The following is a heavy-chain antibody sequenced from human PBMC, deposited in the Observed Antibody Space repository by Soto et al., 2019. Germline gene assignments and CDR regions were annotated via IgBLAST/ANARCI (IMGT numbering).Heavy chain of an antibody. CDR1: GFTFSSYA. Sequence: QVQLVESGGGVVQPGRSLRLSCAASGFTFSSYAMHWVRQAPGKGLEWVAVISYDGSNKYYADSVKSRFTISRDNSKNTLYLQMNSLRAEDTAVYYCARDRGSKSYYYYGMDVWGQGTTVTVSS. CDR2: ISYDGSNK. D-gene: IGHD2-2*01. V-gene: IGHV3-30-3*01. J-gene: IGHJ6*02. CDR3: ARDRGSKSYYYYGMDV.